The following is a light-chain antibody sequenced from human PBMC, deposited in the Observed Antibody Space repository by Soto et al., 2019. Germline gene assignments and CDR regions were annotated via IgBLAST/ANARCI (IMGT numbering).Light chain of an antibody. Sequence: QSALTQPRSVSGSPGQSVSISCTGTSSDVGAYKHVSWYQHHPGKAPKLLIFDVTKRPSGVPDRFSGSKSGDTASLTISGLQADDEADYYCSSSAGSYTYVFGTGTRSPS. J-gene: IGLJ1*01. CDR3: SSSAGSYTYV. V-gene: IGLV2-11*01. CDR1: SSDVGAYKH. CDR2: DVT.